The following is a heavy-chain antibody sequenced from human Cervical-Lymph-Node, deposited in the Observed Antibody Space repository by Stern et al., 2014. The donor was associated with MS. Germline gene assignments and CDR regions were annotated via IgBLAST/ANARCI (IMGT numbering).Heavy chain of an antibody. J-gene: IGHJ4*02. CDR2: IIPIIGTA. D-gene: IGHD3-10*01. Sequence: VQLEESGAEVQKPGSSVKVSCRASGGTFSSSDISWVRQAPGQGLEWMGGIIPIIGTANYAQKYRGRVTITADESTSTAYMELSRLRSEDTAIYYCALGGFGHYFEYWGQGTLVTVSS. V-gene: IGHV1-69*01. CDR1: GGTFSSSD. CDR3: ALGGFGHYFEY.